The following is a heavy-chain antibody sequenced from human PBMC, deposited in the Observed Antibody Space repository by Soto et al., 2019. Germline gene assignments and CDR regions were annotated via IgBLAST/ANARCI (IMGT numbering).Heavy chain of an antibody. CDR2: ISYDGANI. V-gene: IGHV3-30-3*01. CDR3: ARDQSGIRGFDY. D-gene: IGHD3-10*01. Sequence: QVQLVESGGGVIQPGRSLRLSCAASGFSFGAYAMFWVRQAPGKGLEWVAVISYDGANIYYADSVKGRFTISRDNSKNTLYVQMNSLRTEDTAIYYCARDQSGIRGFDYWGQGTLVTVSS. CDR1: GFSFGAYA. J-gene: IGHJ4*02.